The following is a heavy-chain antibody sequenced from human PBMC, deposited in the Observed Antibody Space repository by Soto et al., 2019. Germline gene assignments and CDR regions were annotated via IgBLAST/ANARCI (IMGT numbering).Heavy chain of an antibody. Sequence: ASVKVSCKASGYTFTGYGFSWVRQAPGQGLEWMGWISAYNGNTKYTQKLQDRVTMTTDTFTSTAYMELRSLRYEDTAVYYCARDLDGSGSYYTDYWGQGTLVTVLL. CDR1: GYTFTGYG. D-gene: IGHD3-10*01. V-gene: IGHV1-18*01. J-gene: IGHJ4*02. CDR3: ARDLDGSGSYYTDY. CDR2: ISAYNGNT.